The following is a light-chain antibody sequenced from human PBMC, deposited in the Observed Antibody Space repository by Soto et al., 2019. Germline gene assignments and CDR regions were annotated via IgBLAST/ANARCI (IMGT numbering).Light chain of an antibody. CDR2: GVS. J-gene: IGKJ3*01. V-gene: IGKV3D-15*01. CDR1: QSISSN. Sequence: EIVMTQSPATLSVSPGERATLSCRASQSISSNLAWYQQKPGQAPSLLLYGVSTRATGIPTRFSGNGSGTEFTLTISSLQSEDFAIYYCQQYNNWPRTFGPGTKVDFK. CDR3: QQYNNWPRT.